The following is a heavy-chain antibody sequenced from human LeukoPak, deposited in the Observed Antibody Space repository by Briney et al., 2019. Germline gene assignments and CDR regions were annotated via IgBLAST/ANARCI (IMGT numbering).Heavy chain of an antibody. V-gene: IGHV3-23*01. J-gene: IGHJ4*02. D-gene: IGHD6-13*01. CDR1: GFTFSSSA. Sequence: PGGSLRLSCAVSGFTFSSSAINWVRQAPGKGLEWVSTISGSGYSTCYADSVKGRFTISRDNSKNTLYLQVNSLRAEDTAVYYCAKVRRNSTSWYLVDYWGQGTLVTVSS. CDR3: AKVRRNSTSWYLVDY. CDR2: ISGSGYST.